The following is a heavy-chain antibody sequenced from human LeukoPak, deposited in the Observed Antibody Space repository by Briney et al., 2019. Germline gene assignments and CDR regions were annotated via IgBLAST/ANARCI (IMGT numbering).Heavy chain of an antibody. D-gene: IGHD2-21*02. V-gene: IGHV1-46*01. CDR2: INPSGGST. Sequence: ASVKVSCKASGYTFTSYYMHWVRQAPGQGLEWMGIINPSGGSTSYAQKFQGRVTMTRDTSTSTAYMELRSLRSDDTAVYYCARVAIGGGPYCGGDCFVWGQGTLVTISS. CDR3: ARVAIGGGPYCGGDCFV. CDR1: GYTFTSYY. J-gene: IGHJ4*02.